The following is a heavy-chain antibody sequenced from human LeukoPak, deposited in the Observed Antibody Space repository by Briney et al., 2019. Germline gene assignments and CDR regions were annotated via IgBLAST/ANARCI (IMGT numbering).Heavy chain of an antibody. CDR3: AKDPLIVVEPAAMEYFDY. Sequence: GGSLRLSCAASGFTFSSYAMSWVRQAPGKGLEWVSAISGSGGSTYYADSVKGRFTISRDNSKNTLYLQMNSLRAEDTAVYYGAKDPLIVVEPAAMEYFDYWGQGTLVTVSS. J-gene: IGHJ4*02. CDR2: ISGSGGST. V-gene: IGHV3-23*01. CDR1: GFTFSSYA. D-gene: IGHD2-2*01.